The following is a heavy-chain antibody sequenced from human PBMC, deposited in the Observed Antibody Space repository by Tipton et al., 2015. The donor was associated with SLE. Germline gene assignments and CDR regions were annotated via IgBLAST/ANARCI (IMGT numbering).Heavy chain of an antibody. Sequence: TLSLTCTVSGGSISSPGYFWSWIRQPPGKCLEWIGYIYYSGSTYYNPSLKSRLSISVDTSKKQFSLNLSSVTAADTAVYYCATPASGGRPWFFDLWGRGTLVTVSS. CDR3: ATPASGGRPWFFDL. J-gene: IGHJ2*01. CDR2: IYYSGST. V-gene: IGHV4-31*03. CDR1: GGSISSPGYF. D-gene: IGHD3-16*01.